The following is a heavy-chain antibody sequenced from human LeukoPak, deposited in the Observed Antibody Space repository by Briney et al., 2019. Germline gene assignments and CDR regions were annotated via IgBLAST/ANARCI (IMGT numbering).Heavy chain of an antibody. J-gene: IGHJ4*02. Sequence: GGSLRLSCAASGFTFNTFNMNWVRQAPGKGLEWVSAISGSGGSTYYAGSVKGRFTISRDNSKNTLYLQMNSLRAEDTAVYYCAKDYYGSGSYSVDYWGQGTLVTVSS. CDR2: ISGSGGST. D-gene: IGHD3-10*01. CDR3: AKDYYGSGSYSVDY. V-gene: IGHV3-23*01. CDR1: GFTFNTFN.